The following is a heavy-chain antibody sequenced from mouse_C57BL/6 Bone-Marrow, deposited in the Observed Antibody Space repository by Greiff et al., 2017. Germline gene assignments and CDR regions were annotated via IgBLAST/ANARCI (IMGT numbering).Heavy chain of an antibody. J-gene: IGHJ4*01. V-gene: IGHV3-8*01. Sequence: EVKLMESGPGLAKPSQTLSLTCSVTGYSITSDYWNWIRKFPGNKLEYMGYISYSGSTNYNPSLKSRISITRDTSKNQYYLQLNSVTTEDTATYYGARYIGDGYYVGAMDYWGQGTSVTVSS. CDR3: ARYIGDGYYVGAMDY. CDR1: GYSITSDY. CDR2: ISYSGST. D-gene: IGHD2-3*01.